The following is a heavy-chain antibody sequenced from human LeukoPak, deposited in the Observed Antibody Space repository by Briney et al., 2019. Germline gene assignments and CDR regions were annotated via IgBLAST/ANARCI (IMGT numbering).Heavy chain of an antibody. D-gene: IGHD3-3*01. CDR1: GYTFTGYY. J-gene: IGHJ4*02. V-gene: IGHV1-2*02. Sequence: ASVKVSFKASGYTFTGYYMHWVRQAPGQGLEWMGWINPNSGGTNYAQKFQGRVRMTRDTSISNAYMELSRLRSDDTAVYYCARDQTGYDFWSGYYKYYFDYWGQGTLVTVSS. CDR2: INPNSGGT. CDR3: ARDQTGYDFWSGYYKYYFDY.